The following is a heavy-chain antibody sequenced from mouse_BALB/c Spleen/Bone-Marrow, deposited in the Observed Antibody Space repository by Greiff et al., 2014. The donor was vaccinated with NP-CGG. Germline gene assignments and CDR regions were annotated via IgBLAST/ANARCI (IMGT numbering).Heavy chain of an antibody. J-gene: IGHJ4*01. V-gene: IGHV1-82*01. CDR3: ARSAYYGSSYGAMDY. Sequence: VQLQQSGPELVKPGASVKVSCTGSGYAFSSSWMNWVKQGPGQGLEWIGRIYPGDGDTNSNGRFKGKATLTADRSSNTAYMQLSSLTSVDSAVYFCARSAYYGSSYGAMDYWGQGTSVTVSS. D-gene: IGHD1-1*01. CDR1: GYAFSSSW. CDR2: IYPGDGDT.